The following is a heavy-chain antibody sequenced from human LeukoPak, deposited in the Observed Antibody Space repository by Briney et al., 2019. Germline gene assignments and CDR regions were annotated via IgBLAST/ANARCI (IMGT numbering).Heavy chain of an antibody. V-gene: IGHV3-11*04. Sequence: PGGSLRLSCAASGFTFSNAWMSWVRQAPGKGLEWVSYISSSGSTIYYADSVKGRFTISRDNAKNSLYLQMNSLRVEDTAVYYCVRDGDYFDFWGQGTPVTVSS. CDR2: ISSSGSTI. D-gene: IGHD4-17*01. CDR1: GFTFSNAW. J-gene: IGHJ4*02. CDR3: VRDGDYFDF.